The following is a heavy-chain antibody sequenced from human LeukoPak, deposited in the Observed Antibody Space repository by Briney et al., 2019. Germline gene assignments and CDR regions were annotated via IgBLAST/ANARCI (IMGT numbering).Heavy chain of an antibody. CDR2: VVYGETTT. J-gene: IGHJ4*02. CDR3: AKGLETESRLDS. D-gene: IGHD1-1*01. V-gene: IGHV3-23*01. CDR1: GFTFSSFS. Sequence: PGGSLRLSCAASGFTFSSFSMNWVCQAPGKGLEWVSSVVYGETTTYYTSSVKGRFTISRDNSKNTLFLQMNSLRAEDTALYYCAKGLETESRLDSWGQGTLVTVSS.